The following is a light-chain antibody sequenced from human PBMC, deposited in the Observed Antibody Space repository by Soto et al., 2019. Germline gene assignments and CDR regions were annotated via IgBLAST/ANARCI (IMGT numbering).Light chain of an antibody. CDR3: QQYNNWRGT. V-gene: IGKV3-15*01. Sequence: EIVMTQSPDTLSVSPGERATLSCRASQSVSSNLAWYQQKPGQAPRLLIYGASTRATGIPARFSGSGSGTEFTLTISSLQAEDFAVYYCQQYNNWRGTFGQGTKVEIK. CDR1: QSVSSN. CDR2: GAS. J-gene: IGKJ1*01.